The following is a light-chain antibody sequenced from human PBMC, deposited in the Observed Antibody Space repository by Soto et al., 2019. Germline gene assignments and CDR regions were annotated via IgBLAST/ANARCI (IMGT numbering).Light chain of an antibody. CDR2: WAS. Sequence: DIVMTQSPDSLAVSLGERATINCNSSQSVLYSSADQNYLAWYQQKPSQSPELLIYWASTRGSGVPDRFIGSGSGTDFTLTITSLKAEDVAVYYCQQYHSSPFTFGQGTRLEIK. CDR3: QQYHSSPFT. V-gene: IGKV4-1*01. CDR1: QSVLYSSADQNY. J-gene: IGKJ2*01.